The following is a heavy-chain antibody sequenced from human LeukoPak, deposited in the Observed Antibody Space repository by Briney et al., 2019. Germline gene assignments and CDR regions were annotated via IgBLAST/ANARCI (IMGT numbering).Heavy chain of an antibody. CDR2: IYYSGST. Sequence: ASETLSLTCTVSGGSISSYYWSWIRQPPGKGLEWIGYIYYSGSTNYNPSLKSRVTISVDTSKNQFSLKLSSVTAADTAVYYCARETYYYDSSGYSTSTMDVWGQGTTATVSS. J-gene: IGHJ6*02. V-gene: IGHV4-59*01. CDR3: ARETYYYDSSGYSTSTMDV. D-gene: IGHD3-22*01. CDR1: GGSISSYY.